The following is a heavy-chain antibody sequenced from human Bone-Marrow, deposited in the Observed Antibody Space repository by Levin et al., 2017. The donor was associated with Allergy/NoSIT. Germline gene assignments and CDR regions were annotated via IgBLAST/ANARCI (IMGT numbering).Heavy chain of an antibody. J-gene: IGHJ4*02. CDR3: VKDIVFGTSSWALDY. CDR2: ISYDGNDK. D-gene: IGHD6-13*01. Sequence: LSLTCAASGFSFSSFGMHWVRQAPGKGLEWVAVISYDGNDKYYADSVKGRFTISRDTPKNTLYLQMNSLRTEDTAGYYCVKDIVFGTSSWALDYGGQGALVTVSS. V-gene: IGHV3-30*18. CDR1: GFSFSSFG.